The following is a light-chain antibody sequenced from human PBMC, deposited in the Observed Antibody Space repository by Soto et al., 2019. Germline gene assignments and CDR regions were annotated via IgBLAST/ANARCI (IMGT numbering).Light chain of an antibody. V-gene: IGKV3-11*01. CDR1: QNVGNY. J-gene: IGKJ3*01. Sequence: EVVLTQSPATLSLSPGERATLSCRASQNVGNYLAWYQQKPGQAPRLLIYDAPDRSTGIPTRFSGSRSGTDFTLTISSLEPEDFAVYYCQQPGNWPHTFGPGTKVEIK. CDR3: QQPGNWPHT. CDR2: DAP.